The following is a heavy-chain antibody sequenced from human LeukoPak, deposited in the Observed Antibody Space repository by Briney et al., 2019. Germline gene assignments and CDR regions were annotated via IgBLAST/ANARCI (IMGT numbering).Heavy chain of an antibody. CDR3: ARGGGTAPLDY. J-gene: IGHJ4*02. V-gene: IGHV4-59*01. D-gene: IGHD1-7*01. CDR1: GGSISSYY. CDR2: IYYSGST. Sequence: PSETLSLTCTVSGGSISSYYWSWIRQPPGKGLEWIGYIYYSGSTNYNPSLKSRVTISVDTSKNQFSLKLSSVTAADTAVYYCARGGGTAPLDYWGQGTLVTVSS.